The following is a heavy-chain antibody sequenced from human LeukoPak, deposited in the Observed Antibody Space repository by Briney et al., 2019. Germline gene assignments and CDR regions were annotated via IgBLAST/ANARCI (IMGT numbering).Heavy chain of an antibody. D-gene: IGHD5-12*01. J-gene: IGHJ4*02. CDR1: GYTLTELS. Sequence: GASVKVSCKVSGYTLTELSMHWVRQAPGKGLEWMGGFDPEDGETIYAQKFQGRVTMTEDTSTDTAYMELSSLRSEDTAVYYCATGVRSGYATIYYFDYWGQGTLVTVSS. CDR2: FDPEDGET. CDR3: ATGVRSGYATIYYFDY. V-gene: IGHV1-24*01.